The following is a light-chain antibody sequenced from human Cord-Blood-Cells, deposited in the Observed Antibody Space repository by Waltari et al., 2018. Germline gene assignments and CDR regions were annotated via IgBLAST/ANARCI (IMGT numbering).Light chain of an antibody. CDR3: SSYTSSSTLYV. J-gene: IGLJ1*01. CDR1: SSDVGGYNY. Sequence: LTQPASVSGSPGQSTTISCTGTSSDVGGYNYVSWYQQHPGKAPKLMIYDVSNRPSGVSNRFSGSKSGNTASLTISGLQAEDEADYYCSSYTSSSTLYVFGTGTKVTVL. V-gene: IGLV2-14*01. CDR2: DVS.